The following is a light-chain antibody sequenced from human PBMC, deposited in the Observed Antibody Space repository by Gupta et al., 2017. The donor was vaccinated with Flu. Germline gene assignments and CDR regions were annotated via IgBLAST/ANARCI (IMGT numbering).Light chain of an antibody. CDR1: QSISSY. V-gene: IGKV1-39*01. CDR2: AAS. Sequence: PSSLSASVGDRVTITCRASQSISSYLNWYQQKPGKAPKVLIYAASSLQSGVPPRFSGSGSGTDFTLTISRLQPEDFATYYCQQSDSTPWTFGQGTKVEIK. J-gene: IGKJ1*01. CDR3: QQSDSTPWT.